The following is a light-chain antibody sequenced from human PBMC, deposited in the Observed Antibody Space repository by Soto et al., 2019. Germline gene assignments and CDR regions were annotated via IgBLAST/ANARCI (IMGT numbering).Light chain of an antibody. J-gene: IGLJ1*01. CDR2: QVT. Sequence: QSVLTQPASVSGSPGQSITISCTGTSSDLAIYNYVSWYQQQPGKAPKLMIYQVTNRPSGVSNRFSGSRSGNTASPTISGLQAEDEADYYCSSYTDSSNYVFETGTKVTVL. CDR3: SSYTDSSNYV. CDR1: SSDLAIYNY. V-gene: IGLV2-14*01.